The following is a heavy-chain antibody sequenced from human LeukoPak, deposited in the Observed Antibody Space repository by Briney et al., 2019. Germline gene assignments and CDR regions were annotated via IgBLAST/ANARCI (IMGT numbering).Heavy chain of an antibody. D-gene: IGHD1-14*01. J-gene: IGHJ6*02. CDR1: GGTFSSYA. CDR2: IIPIFGTA. CDR3: ARRGPDVPHPLDV. V-gene: IGHV1-69*13. Sequence: ASVKVSCKASGGTFSSYAISWVRQAPGQGLEWMGGIIPIFGTANYAQKFQGRVTITADESTSTAYMELSSLRSEDTAVYYCARRGPDVPHPLDVWGQGTTVTVSS.